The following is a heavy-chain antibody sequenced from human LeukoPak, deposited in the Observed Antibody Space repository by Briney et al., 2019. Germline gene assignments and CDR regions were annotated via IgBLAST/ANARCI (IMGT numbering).Heavy chain of an antibody. Sequence: SETLSLTCAVYGGSFSGYYWSWIRQPPGKGLEWIGEINHSGSTNYNPSLKSRVTISVDTSKNQFSLKLSSVTAADTAVYYCARRAYYDFWSGYSPPYFDYWGQGTLVTVSS. CDR1: GGSFSGYY. CDR3: ARRAYYDFWSGYSPPYFDY. CDR2: INHSGST. V-gene: IGHV4-34*01. J-gene: IGHJ4*02. D-gene: IGHD3-3*01.